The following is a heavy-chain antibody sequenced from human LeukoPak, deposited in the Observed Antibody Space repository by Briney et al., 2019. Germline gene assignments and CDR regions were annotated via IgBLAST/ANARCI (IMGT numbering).Heavy chain of an antibody. CDR1: GGSFSGYY. CDR3: AKSGGYGLIDY. J-gene: IGHJ4*02. CDR2: INHSGST. Sequence: SETLSLTCAVYGGSFSGYYWSWMPQPPGKGLEWFGEINHSGSTNYNPSLKSRVTISVDTSKNQFSLKLSSVTAADTAMYYCAKSGGYGLIDYWGQGTLVTVSS. V-gene: IGHV4-34*01. D-gene: IGHD1-26*01.